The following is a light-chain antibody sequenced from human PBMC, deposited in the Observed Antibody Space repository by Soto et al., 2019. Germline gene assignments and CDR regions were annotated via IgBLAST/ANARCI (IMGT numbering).Light chain of an antibody. J-gene: IGKJ1*01. V-gene: IGKV3-11*01. CDR3: QQRSNWPRIT. CDR1: QSVSSY. Sequence: EIVLSQSPATLSLSPGARAPLSCRASQSVSSYLAWYQQKPGQAPRLLIYDASNRATGIPARFSGSGSGTDFTLTISSLEPEDLAVYYCQQRSNWPRITFGQGTKVDIK. CDR2: DAS.